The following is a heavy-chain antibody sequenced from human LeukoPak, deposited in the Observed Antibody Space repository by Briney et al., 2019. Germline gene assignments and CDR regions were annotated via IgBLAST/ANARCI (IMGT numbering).Heavy chain of an antibody. CDR1: GYSISSGYY. CDR3: ARSYWYFDL. CDR2: IYHSGST. J-gene: IGHJ2*01. V-gene: IGHV4-38-2*01. Sequence: PSETLSLTCAVSGYSISSGYYWGWIRQPPGKGLEWIGSIYHSGSTYYNPSLKSRVTISVDTSKNQLSLKLSSVTAADTAVYYCARSYWYFDLWGRGTLVTVSS.